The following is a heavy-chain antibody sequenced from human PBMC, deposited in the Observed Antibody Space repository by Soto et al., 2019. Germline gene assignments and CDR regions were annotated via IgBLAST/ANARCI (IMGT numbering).Heavy chain of an antibody. V-gene: IGHV4-31*02. CDR1: GGSITTGGRY. J-gene: IGHJ3*02. CDR3: AQALVFTSGDGFDI. CDR2: IYYSGNT. D-gene: IGHD3-22*01. Sequence: QVRLQEWGPGLVKPSQTLSLKCSVSGGSITTGGRYWSWIRQLPGQGPEWIGDIYYSGNTCYNASLKSRFNISVEAAKTELSLKLSSVTAADTAVYYCAQALVFTSGDGFDIWGQGRLVTVSS.